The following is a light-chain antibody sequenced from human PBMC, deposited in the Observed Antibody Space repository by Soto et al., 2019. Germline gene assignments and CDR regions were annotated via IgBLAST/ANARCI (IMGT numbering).Light chain of an antibody. V-gene: IGLV2-14*01. J-gene: IGLJ2*01. CDR1: SSDVGGYEY. CDR2: DVS. Sequence: QSVLTQPASVSGSPGQSITISCTGSSSDVGGYEYVSWYQQHPGKAPKLMIYDVSNRPSEISNRFSGSKSGNTAALTISGLQTEDEADYYCSSYTTSTTLLFGGGTKLTVL. CDR3: SSYTTSTTLL.